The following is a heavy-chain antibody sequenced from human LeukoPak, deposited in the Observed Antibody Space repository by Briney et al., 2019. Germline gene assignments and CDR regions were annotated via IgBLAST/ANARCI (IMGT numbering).Heavy chain of an antibody. Sequence: KPSETLSLTCTVSGGSISSYYWSWIRQPPGKGLEWIGYIYYSGSTNYNPSLKSRVTISVDTSKNQFSLKLSSVTAADTAVYYCARGRSKRELLNFGYWGQGTLVTVSS. CDR2: IYYSGST. V-gene: IGHV4-59*08. CDR3: ARGRSKRELLNFGY. J-gene: IGHJ4*02. CDR1: GGSISSYY. D-gene: IGHD1-26*01.